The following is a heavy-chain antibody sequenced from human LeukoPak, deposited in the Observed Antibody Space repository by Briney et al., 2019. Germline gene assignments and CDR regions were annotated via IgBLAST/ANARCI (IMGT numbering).Heavy chain of an antibody. CDR3: ARGGELSYYYMDV. CDR2: IYYSGST. Sequence: PSETLSLTCTVSGGSISSGDYYWSWIRQPPGKGLEWIGYIYYSGSTYYNPSLKSRVTISVDTSKNQFSLKLSSVTAADTAEYYCARGGELSYYYMDVWGKGTTVTVSS. CDR1: GGSISSGDYY. D-gene: IGHD3-16*02. V-gene: IGHV4-30-4*08. J-gene: IGHJ6*03.